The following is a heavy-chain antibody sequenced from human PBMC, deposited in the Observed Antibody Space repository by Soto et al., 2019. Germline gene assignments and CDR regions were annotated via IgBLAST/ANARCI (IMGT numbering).Heavy chain of an antibody. D-gene: IGHD3-22*01. CDR1: GGSVSSSSYY. CDR3: AGPDGSLDY. Sequence: QVQLQESGPRLVKPSETLSLSCTVSGGSVSSSSYYWSWIRQPPGKGLEWIGYIYDSGSTNYNPSRTTRVTISVDTSENQFSLKLSSVTAADTAVYYCAGPDGSLDYWGQGTLVTVSS. V-gene: IGHV4-61*01. CDR2: IYDSGST. J-gene: IGHJ4*02.